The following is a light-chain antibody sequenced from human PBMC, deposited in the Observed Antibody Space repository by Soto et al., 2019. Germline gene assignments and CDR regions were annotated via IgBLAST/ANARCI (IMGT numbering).Light chain of an antibody. CDR1: SSDVGGYNY. CDR2: DVS. J-gene: IGLJ2*01. V-gene: IGLV2-14*01. Sequence: QSALTQPASVSGSPGQSITIACTGTSSDVGGYNYVSWYHQHPGKAPKLMIYDVSNRPSGVSNRFSGSKSGNTASLTISGLQAVDEADYYCSSYTSSSTPVVFGGGTKLTVL. CDR3: SSYTSSSTPVV.